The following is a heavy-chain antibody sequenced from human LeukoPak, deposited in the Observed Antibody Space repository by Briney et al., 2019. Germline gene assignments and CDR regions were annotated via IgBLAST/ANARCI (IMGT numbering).Heavy chain of an antibody. Sequence: PGGSLRLSCAASGFTFSNAWMSWVRQAPGKGLEWVGRIKSKTDGGTTDYAAPVKGRFTISRDDSKNTLYLQMNSLKTEDTAVYYCTTASLRLTWAYYYDSSGYYLDYWGQGTLVTVSS. J-gene: IGHJ4*02. D-gene: IGHD3-22*01. V-gene: IGHV3-15*01. CDR3: TTASLRLTWAYYYDSSGYYLDY. CDR2: IKSKTDGGTT. CDR1: GFTFSNAW.